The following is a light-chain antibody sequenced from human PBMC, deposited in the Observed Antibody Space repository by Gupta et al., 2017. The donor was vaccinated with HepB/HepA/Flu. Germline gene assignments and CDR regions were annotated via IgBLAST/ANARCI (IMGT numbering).Light chain of an antibody. V-gene: IGKV1-5*03. Sequence: DIQMTQSPSTLSVSVGDRVTITCRASQTISDFLAWYQHKPGKAPKLLIYQASGLESGVPSRFSGSGSGTEFTLTISSLQPDDSATYYCQQYSNYWTFGQGTKVEIK. CDR2: QAS. CDR1: QTISDF. J-gene: IGKJ1*01. CDR3: QQYSNYWT.